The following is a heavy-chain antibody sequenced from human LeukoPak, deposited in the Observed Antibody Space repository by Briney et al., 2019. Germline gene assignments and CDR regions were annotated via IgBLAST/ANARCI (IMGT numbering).Heavy chain of an antibody. V-gene: IGHV4-59*01. CDR2: IYYSGST. CDR1: GGSISSYF. CDR3: ARASEDYYYYYMDV. D-gene: IGHD1-14*01. J-gene: IGHJ6*03. Sequence: SETLSLTCTVSGGSISSYFWSWIRQPPGKGLQWIGYIYYSGSTIYNPSLKSRDTISVDTSKNQFSLKLSSVTAADTAVYYCARASEDYYYYYMDVWGKGTTVTISS.